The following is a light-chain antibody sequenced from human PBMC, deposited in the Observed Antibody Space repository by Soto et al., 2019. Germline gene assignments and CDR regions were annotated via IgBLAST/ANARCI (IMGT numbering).Light chain of an antibody. CDR2: KAS. V-gene: IGKV1-5*03. J-gene: IGKJ1*01. CDR3: QQYNGYWS. CDR1: QSISDL. Sequence: DIQMTQSPSTLSASVGDRVTFTCRASQSISDLLAWYQHKPAKAPKLLIYKASVLKSGVPSRFSGSGSGTEYTLTISSLQPDEFASYYCQQYNGYWSVGQGTKVEI.